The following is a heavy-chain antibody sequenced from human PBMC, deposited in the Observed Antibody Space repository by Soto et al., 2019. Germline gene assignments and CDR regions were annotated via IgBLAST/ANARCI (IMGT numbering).Heavy chain of an antibody. Sequence: PSETLSLTCSVSGGSISSSSYYWGWIRQPPGKGLEWIGSIYYSGSTYYNPSLKSRVTISVDTSKNQFSLKLSSVTAADTAVYYCASLKLYGYGLYYYYYGMDVWGQGTTVTVS. D-gene: IGHD5-12*01. J-gene: IGHJ6*02. CDR3: ASLKLYGYGLYYYYYGMDV. V-gene: IGHV4-39*01. CDR2: IYYSGST. CDR1: GGSISSSSYY.